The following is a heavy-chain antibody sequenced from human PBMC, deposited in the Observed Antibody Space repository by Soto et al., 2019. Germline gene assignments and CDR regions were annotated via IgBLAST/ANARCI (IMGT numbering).Heavy chain of an antibody. CDR3: ARDLIGGSGSYDY. J-gene: IGHJ4*02. D-gene: IGHD3-10*01. CDR2: ISSSGSTI. CDR1: GFTFSDYY. V-gene: IGHV3-11*01. Sequence: GESLKISCAASGFTFSDYYMSWIRQAPGKGLEWVSYISSSGSTIYYADSVKGRFTISRDNAKNSLYLQMNSLRAEDTAVYYCARDLIGGSGSYDYWGQGTLVTVSS.